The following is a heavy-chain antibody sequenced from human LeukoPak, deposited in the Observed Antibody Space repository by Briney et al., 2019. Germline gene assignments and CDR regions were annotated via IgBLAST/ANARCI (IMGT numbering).Heavy chain of an antibody. J-gene: IGHJ4*02. Sequence: GGSLRLSCTASGFTFSGSSMNWVRQAPGKGLEWVSSISTSSTYIYYADSLMGRFTISRDNAKNSLYLHMNSLRAEDTAVYYCARGGSGLDYWGQGTLVTVFS. CDR3: ARGGSGLDY. V-gene: IGHV3-21*01. D-gene: IGHD3-16*01. CDR2: ISTSSTYI. CDR1: GFTFSGSS.